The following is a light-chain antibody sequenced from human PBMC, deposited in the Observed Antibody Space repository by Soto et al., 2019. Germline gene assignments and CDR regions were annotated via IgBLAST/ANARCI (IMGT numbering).Light chain of an antibody. CDR3: QQYNKWPAEIT. Sequence: ETVMTQSPATLSVSPGERATLSCRARQSVRTKLAWYQQKPGQAPRLLIYGASSRATGIPARFSGSGSGTEFTLTISSLQSEDSCVYYCQQYNKWPAEITFGQGTRLEIK. CDR2: GAS. V-gene: IGKV3D-15*01. CDR1: QSVRTK. J-gene: IGKJ5*01.